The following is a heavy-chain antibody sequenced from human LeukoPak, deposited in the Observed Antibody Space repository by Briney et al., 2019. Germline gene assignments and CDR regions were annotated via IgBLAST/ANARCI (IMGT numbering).Heavy chain of an antibody. CDR3: ARDGSLLWFGELFDY. Sequence: GGSLRLSCAASGFTFRSYTMSWVRQAPGKGLEWVSVIYSGGSTYYADSVKGRFTISRDNSKNTLYLQMNSLRAEDTAVYYCARDGSLLWFGELFDYWGQGALVTVSS. CDR2: IYSGGST. V-gene: IGHV3-53*01. J-gene: IGHJ4*02. D-gene: IGHD3-10*01. CDR1: GFTFRSYT.